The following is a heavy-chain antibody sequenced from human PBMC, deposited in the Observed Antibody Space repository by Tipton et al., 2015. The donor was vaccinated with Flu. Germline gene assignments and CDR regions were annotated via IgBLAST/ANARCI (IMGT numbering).Heavy chain of an antibody. CDR2: VDKSGNT. CDR3: ARYPESNYHWFGP. Sequence: TLSLTCTVSGGSSSSNYWTWIRQPPGKGLEWIGYVDKSGNTNYNPSLNSRVTVSVDTSKNHFSLKLRSVTAADPAVYYCARYPESNYHWFGPWGQGALVTVSS. V-gene: IGHV4-59*07. CDR1: GGSSSSNY. D-gene: IGHD4-11*01. J-gene: IGHJ5*02.